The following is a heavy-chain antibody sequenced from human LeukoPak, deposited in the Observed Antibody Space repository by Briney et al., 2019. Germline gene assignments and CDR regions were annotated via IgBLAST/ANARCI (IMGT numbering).Heavy chain of an antibody. J-gene: IGHJ5*02. CDR2: IIPIFGTA. Sequence: ASVKVSCKASGGTFSSYAISWVRQAPGQGLEWMGGIIPIFGTANYAQKFQGRVTITADKSTSTAYMELSSLRSEDTAVYYCARDRSITMVRGVIITLFWFDPWGQGTLVTVSS. D-gene: IGHD3-10*01. CDR1: GGTFSSYA. CDR3: ARDRSITMVRGVIITLFWFDP. V-gene: IGHV1-69*06.